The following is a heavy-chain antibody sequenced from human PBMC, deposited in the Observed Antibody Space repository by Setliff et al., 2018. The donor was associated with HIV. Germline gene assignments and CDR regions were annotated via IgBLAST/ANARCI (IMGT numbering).Heavy chain of an antibody. CDR3: ARVPSAGVRGRPDLYHWFDP. D-gene: IGHD3-3*01. Sequence: KASETLSLTCNLSGDSIRSQFWTWIRQTPGKGLEWIASIETTGTVNYSPSLKSRVSISLDPSRSQFSLTLRSVTAADTAVYYCARVPSAGVRGRPDLYHWFDPWGQGTLVTVSS. V-gene: IGHV4-4*08. J-gene: IGHJ5*02. CDR2: IETTGTV. CDR1: GDSIRSQF.